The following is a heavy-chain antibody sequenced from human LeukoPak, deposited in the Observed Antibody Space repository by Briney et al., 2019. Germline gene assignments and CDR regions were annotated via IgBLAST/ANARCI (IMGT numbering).Heavy chain of an antibody. CDR2: ISAYNGNT. CDR1: GYTFTSYG. V-gene: IGHV1-18*01. Sequence: ASVKVSCKASGYTFTSYGISWVRQAPGQGLKWMGWISAYNGNTNYAQKLQGRVTTTTDTSTSTAYMELRSLRSDDTAVYYCARVAGTTSVYYYYGMDVWGQGTTVTVSS. CDR3: ARVAGTTSVYYYYGMDV. J-gene: IGHJ6*02. D-gene: IGHD6-19*01.